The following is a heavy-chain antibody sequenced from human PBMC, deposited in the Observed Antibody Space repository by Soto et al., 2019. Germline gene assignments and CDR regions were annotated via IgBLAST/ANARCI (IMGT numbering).Heavy chain of an antibody. J-gene: IGHJ4*02. CDR1: GGSFSGYY. CDR3: AGAHYSSSSY. D-gene: IGHD6-13*01. CDR2: INHSGGT. V-gene: IGHV4-34*01. Sequence: SETLSLTCAVYGGSFSGYYWSWIRQPPGKGLEWIGEINHSGGTNYNPSLKSRVTISVDTSKNQFSLKLSSVTAADTAVYYCAGAHYSSSSYWGQGTLVTVSS.